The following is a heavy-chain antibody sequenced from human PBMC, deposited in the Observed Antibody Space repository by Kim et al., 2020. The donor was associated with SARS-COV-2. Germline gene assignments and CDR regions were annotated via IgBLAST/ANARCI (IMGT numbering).Heavy chain of an antibody. J-gene: IGHJ6*02. D-gene: IGHD5-18*01. Sequence: SRVTISVDTSKNQFSLKLSSVTAADTGVYYCARVRLDTAMGHYYYYGMDVWGQGTTVTVSS. CDR3: ARVRLDTAMGHYYYYGMDV. V-gene: IGHV4-39*07.